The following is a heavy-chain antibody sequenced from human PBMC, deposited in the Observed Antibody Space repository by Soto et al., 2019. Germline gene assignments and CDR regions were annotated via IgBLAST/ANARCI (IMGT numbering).Heavy chain of an antibody. CDR3: ARGGRYYYY. Sequence: SETRSRTWIVSGDSISCGSYFWIWVRQAPGKVPEWIGYIDNSGTTLYTPSLKSRVSMSVDTSENQFSLQLTSVTAADTAIYYCARGGRYYYYWGHGTLVTVSS. J-gene: IGHJ4*01. CDR1: GDSISCGSYF. CDR2: IDNSGTT. V-gene: IGHV4-31*02. D-gene: IGHD1-1*01.